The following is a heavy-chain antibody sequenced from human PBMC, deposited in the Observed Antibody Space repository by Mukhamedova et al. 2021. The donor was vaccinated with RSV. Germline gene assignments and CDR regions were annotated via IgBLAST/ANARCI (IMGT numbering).Heavy chain of an antibody. Sequence: GYIYYSGSTYYNPSLKSRVTISVDTSKNQFSLKLSSVTAADTAVYYCARGIRWRRDIEYFQPLGQGTLVTVSS. D-gene: IGHD4-23*01. CDR2: IYYSGST. V-gene: IGHV4-30-4*01. CDR3: ARGIRWRRDIEYFQP. J-gene: IGHJ1*01.